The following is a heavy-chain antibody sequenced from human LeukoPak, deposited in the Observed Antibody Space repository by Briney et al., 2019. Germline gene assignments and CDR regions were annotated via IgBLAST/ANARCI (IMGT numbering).Heavy chain of an antibody. D-gene: IGHD5-24*01. V-gene: IGHV3-53*01. CDR2: IYSGGST. Sequence: PGGSLRLSCAASGFTVSSTYMNWVRQAPGRGLEWVSIIYSGGSTYYAESVRGRFTISRDNSKNTLYLRMNSLRAEDTALYYCARGDRRDGYRFDYWGQGTLVTVSS. CDR3: ARGDRRDGYRFDY. CDR1: GFTVSSTY. J-gene: IGHJ4*02.